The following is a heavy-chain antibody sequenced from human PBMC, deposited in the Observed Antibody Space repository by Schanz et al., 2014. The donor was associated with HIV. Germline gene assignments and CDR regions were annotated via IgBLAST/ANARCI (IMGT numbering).Heavy chain of an antibody. D-gene: IGHD3-9*01. CDR2: INPNSGGT. J-gene: IGHJ6*02. CDR1: GYSFTGYY. CDR3: ARTDYDILTGYSLGYYGMDV. Sequence: QVQLVQSGAEVEKPGASAKVSCKASGYSFTGYYIHWVRQAPGQGLEWMGWINPNSGGTNFAQKLQGRVTMTTDTSTSTAYMELRSLRSDDTAVYYCARTDYDILTGYSLGYYGMDVWGQGTTVTVSS. V-gene: IGHV1-2*02.